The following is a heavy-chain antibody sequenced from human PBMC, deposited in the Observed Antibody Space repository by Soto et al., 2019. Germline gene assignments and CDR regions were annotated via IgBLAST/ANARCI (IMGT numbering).Heavy chain of an antibody. D-gene: IGHD5-18*01. CDR1: GCNVSSNY. CDR3: ARGGTAMSLDY. J-gene: IGHJ4*02. V-gene: IGHV3-53*04. CDR2: IYSGGST. Sequence: GGSLRLPCAASGCNVSSNYMSWVRQAPGKGLEWVSVIYSGGSTYYADSVKGRFTISRHNSKNTLYLQMNSLRAEDTAVYYCARGGTAMSLDYWGQGTLVTVSS.